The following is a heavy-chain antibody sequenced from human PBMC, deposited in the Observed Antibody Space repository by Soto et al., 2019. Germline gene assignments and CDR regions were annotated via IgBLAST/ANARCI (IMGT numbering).Heavy chain of an antibody. CDR2: MNPKSGYT. Sequence: QVQLVQSGAEVKKPGASVKVSCKASGYTFTTYDINWVRQATGQRLEWVGWMNPKSGYTGFAQNFQGRLSMTRDTTIRTADTELGSLRSEDTAEYYCVSVFGSIDFWGQGTLVTVS. CDR1: GYTFTTYD. D-gene: IGHD3-10*02. J-gene: IGHJ4*02. V-gene: IGHV1-8*01. CDR3: VSVFGSIDF.